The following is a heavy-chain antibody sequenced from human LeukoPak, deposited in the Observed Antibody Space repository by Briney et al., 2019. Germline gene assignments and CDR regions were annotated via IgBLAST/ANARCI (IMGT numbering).Heavy chain of an antibody. D-gene: IGHD6-19*01. Sequence: ASVNVSCKASGYTFTSYGISWVRQAPGQGLEWMGWISAYNGNTNYAQKLQGRVTMTTDTSTSTAYMELRSLRSDDTAVYYCARNGVYSSGWFVGENYFDYWGQGTLVTVSS. CDR3: ARNGVYSSGWFVGENYFDY. J-gene: IGHJ4*02. CDR2: ISAYNGNT. CDR1: GYTFTSYG. V-gene: IGHV1-18*01.